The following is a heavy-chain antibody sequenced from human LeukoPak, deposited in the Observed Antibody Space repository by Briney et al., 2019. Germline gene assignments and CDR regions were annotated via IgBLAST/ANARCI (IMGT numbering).Heavy chain of an antibody. CDR1: GFTFSTIA. CDR2: IRSNGGST. Sequence: GGSLRLSTSASGFTFSTIAMHWLRQAPGKGLEYVSAIRSNGGSTYYADSVKGRFTISRDNSKNTLYLQKSSLRAEDTAVYYCGTGRPVLRGACSYCWGQGTLVTVSS. D-gene: IGHD2-21*01. J-gene: IGHJ4*02. CDR3: GTGRPVLRGACSYC. V-gene: IGHV3-64D*09.